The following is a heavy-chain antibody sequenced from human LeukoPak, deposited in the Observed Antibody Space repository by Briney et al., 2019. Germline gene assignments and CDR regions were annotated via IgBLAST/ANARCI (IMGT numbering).Heavy chain of an antibody. CDR1: RPDFTIAW. V-gene: IGHV3-15*01. CDR3: TTGMGTIDF. CDR2: ITTDGGTT. J-gene: IGHJ4*02. Sequence: GGSLRLSCAVSRPDFTIAWMSWVRQAPGKGLEWVGRITTDGGTTDYAAPVKGRFTISRDDAENTLYLQMNSLNTEDTAVYYCTTGMGTIDFWGQGTLVTVSS. D-gene: IGHD5-12*01.